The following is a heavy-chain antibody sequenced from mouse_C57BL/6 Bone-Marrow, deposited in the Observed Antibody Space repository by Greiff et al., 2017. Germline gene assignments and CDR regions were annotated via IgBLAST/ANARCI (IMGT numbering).Heavy chain of an antibody. V-gene: IGHV5-6*01. Sequence: EVQGVESGGDLVKPGGSLKLSCAASGFTFSSYGMSWVRQTPDKRLEWVATISSGGSYTYYPDSVKGRFTISRDNAKNTLYLQMRSLKSEDTAMYYCARPGDNFSFAYWGQGTLVTVSA. CDR1: GFTFSSYG. J-gene: IGHJ3*01. D-gene: IGHD1-3*01. CDR2: ISSGGSYT. CDR3: ARPGDNFSFAY.